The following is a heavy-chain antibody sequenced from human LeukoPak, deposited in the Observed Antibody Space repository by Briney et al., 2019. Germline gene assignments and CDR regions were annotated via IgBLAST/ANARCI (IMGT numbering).Heavy chain of an antibody. Sequence: WGSLRLSCAASGFTFSSYARHWVRQAPGKGLEWVAVISYDGSNNYYADYVKGPFTISRDNSKNTLYLQMNSLRAEDTAVYYCARDRTRVDIVATDSGGFDYWGQGTLVTVSS. J-gene: IGHJ4*02. CDR1: GFTFSSYA. D-gene: IGHD5-12*01. CDR2: ISYDGSNN. V-gene: IGHV3-30-3*01. CDR3: ARDRTRVDIVATDSGGFDY.